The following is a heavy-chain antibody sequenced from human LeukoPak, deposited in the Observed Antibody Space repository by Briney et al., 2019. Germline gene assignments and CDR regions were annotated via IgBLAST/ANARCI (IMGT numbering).Heavy chain of an antibody. D-gene: IGHD5-18*01. CDR2: INPNSGGT. CDR3: ARGMDVDAACVY. J-gene: IGHJ4*02. V-gene: IGHV1-2*02. CDR1: GYTFTGYY. Sequence: ASVKVSCKASGYTFTGYYIHWVRQAPGPELEWMGWINPNSGGTNYAQKFQGRVTMTRDMSITTAYMELNRLRSDDTAVYYCARGMDVDAACVYWGQGTLVTVSS.